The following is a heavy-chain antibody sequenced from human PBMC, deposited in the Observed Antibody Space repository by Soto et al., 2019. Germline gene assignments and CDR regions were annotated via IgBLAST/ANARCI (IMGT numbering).Heavy chain of an antibody. CDR2: MYYSGST. CDR1: GGSITSSSYY. CDR3: ARELFGRSVWFDP. Sequence: LETLSLTCTVSGGSITSSSYYWGWIRQPPGKGLEWIGSMYYSGSTYYNPSLQSRVTISGDSSKNQFSLMLSSVTAADTAVYYCARELFGRSVWFDPWGQGTLVTVSS. D-gene: IGHD3-10*01. J-gene: IGHJ5*02. V-gene: IGHV4-39*07.